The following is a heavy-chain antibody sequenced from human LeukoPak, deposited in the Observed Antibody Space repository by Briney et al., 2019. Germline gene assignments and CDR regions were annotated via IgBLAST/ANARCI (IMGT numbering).Heavy chain of an antibody. CDR1: GGTSSSYA. V-gene: IGHV1-69*13. CDR3: ARVGCSGGSCYRLYYYYMDV. Sequence: SVKVSCKASGGTSSSYAISWVRQAPGQGLEWMGGIIPIFGTANYAQKFQGRVTITADESTSTAYMELSSLRSEDTAVYYCARVGCSGGSCYRLYYYYMDVWGKGTTVTVSS. J-gene: IGHJ6*03. D-gene: IGHD2-15*01. CDR2: IIPIFGTA.